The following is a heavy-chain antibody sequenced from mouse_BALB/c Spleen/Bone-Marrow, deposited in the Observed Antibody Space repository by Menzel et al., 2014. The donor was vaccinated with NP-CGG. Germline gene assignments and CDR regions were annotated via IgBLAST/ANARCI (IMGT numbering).Heavy chain of an antibody. J-gene: IGHJ2*01. V-gene: IGHV1S81*02. CDR2: INPSNGRT. Sequence: VQLQQSGAELVKPGASVKLSCKASGYTFTSFRMHWVKLRPGQGFEWIGEINPSNGRTNYNEKFKRKATLTVDKSSSTAYMQLSSLTSEDSAVYYCTNYGYDWGRGTTLTVSS. CDR1: GYTFTSFR. D-gene: IGHD1-2*01. CDR3: TNYGYD.